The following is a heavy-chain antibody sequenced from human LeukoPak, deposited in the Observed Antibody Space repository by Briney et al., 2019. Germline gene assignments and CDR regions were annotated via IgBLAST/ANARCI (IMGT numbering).Heavy chain of an antibody. Sequence: GGSLRLSCAASGFNLSSYAMSWVRQAPGKGLEWVSPISGRGGGTKYADSVKGRFTMSRDNSKNTLYLQMSSLRAEDTAVYYCAKVYAGNTYYYGMDVWGQGTTVTVSS. V-gene: IGHV3-23*01. CDR2: ISGRGGGT. CDR3: AKVYAGNTYYYGMDV. D-gene: IGHD4-23*01. CDR1: GFNLSSYA. J-gene: IGHJ6*02.